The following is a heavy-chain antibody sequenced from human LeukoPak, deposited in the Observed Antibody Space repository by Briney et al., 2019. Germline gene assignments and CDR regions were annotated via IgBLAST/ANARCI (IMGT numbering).Heavy chain of an antibody. CDR3: ARGARGAYFDY. J-gene: IGHJ4*02. V-gene: IGHV3-66*01. Sequence: GGSLRLSCAASGFTISSSYMSWVRQAPGKGLEWVSCIYGADTIYYADFVKDSFTISRDSNRNILYLQNKSLRADDTAVYYSARGARGAYFDYWGQGTLVSVSS. CDR1: GFTISSSY. D-gene: IGHD4/OR15-4a*01. CDR2: IYGADTI.